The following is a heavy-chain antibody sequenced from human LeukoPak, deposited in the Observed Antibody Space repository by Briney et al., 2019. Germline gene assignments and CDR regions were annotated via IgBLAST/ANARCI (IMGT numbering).Heavy chain of an antibody. CDR1: GGTFSSYA. J-gene: IGHJ4*02. CDR2: IIPIVGTA. Sequence: ASVKVSCKASGGTFSSYAISWVRQAPGQGLEWMGGIIPIVGTANYAQKFQGRVTITADESTSTAYMELSSLRSEDTAVYYCASLYSGYEPRRVRATTIDYWGQGTLVTVSS. CDR3: ASLYSGYEPRRVRATTIDY. D-gene: IGHD5-12*01. V-gene: IGHV1-69*13.